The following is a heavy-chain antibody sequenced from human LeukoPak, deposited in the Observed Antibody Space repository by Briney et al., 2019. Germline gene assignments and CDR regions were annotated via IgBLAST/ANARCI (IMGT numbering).Heavy chain of an antibody. Sequence: SETLSLTCTVSGGSISSYYWSWIRQPPGKGLEWIGYIYYSGSTNYNPSLKSRVTISVDTSKNQFSLKLSSVTAADTAVYYCARDYSSGYYDAFDIWCQGTMVTDSS. CDR2: IYYSGST. D-gene: IGHD3-22*01. J-gene: IGHJ3*02. CDR3: ARDYSSGYYDAFDI. V-gene: IGHV4-59*01. CDR1: GGSISSYY.